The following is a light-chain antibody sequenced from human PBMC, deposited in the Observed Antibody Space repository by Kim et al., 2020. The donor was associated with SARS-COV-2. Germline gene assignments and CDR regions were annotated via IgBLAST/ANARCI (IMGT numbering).Light chain of an antibody. Sequence: PGEGATLSCRASQSVSNNVAGYQQKPGQAPRLLIFDASTRATGIPARFSGSGSGTEFTLTITSLRSEDFAVYYCQQYNDWPGTFGQGTKVDIK. J-gene: IGKJ1*01. V-gene: IGKV3-15*01. CDR1: QSVSNN. CDR3: QQYNDWPGT. CDR2: DAS.